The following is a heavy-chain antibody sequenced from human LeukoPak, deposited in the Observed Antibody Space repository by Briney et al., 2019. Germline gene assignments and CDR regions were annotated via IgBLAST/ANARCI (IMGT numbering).Heavy chain of an antibody. V-gene: IGHV3-21*01. Sequence: GGSLRLSCAASGFTFSSYSMNWVRQAPGKGLEWVSSISSSSIYIYYADSVKGRFTISRDNAKNSLYLQMTSLRVEDTAVYYCASAKRQQLVLGNWFDPWGQGTLVTVSS. J-gene: IGHJ5*02. CDR2: ISSSSIYI. CDR1: GFTFSSYS. CDR3: ASAKRQQLVLGNWFDP. D-gene: IGHD6-13*01.